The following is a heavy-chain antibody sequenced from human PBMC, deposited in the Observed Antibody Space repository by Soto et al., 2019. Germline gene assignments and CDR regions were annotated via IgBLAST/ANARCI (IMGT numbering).Heavy chain of an antibody. D-gene: IGHD3-10*01. CDR3: AKRGPPGYYGSGSYHYFDY. CDR1: GFTFSSYA. CDR2: ISDSGGST. J-gene: IGHJ4*02. V-gene: IGHV3-23*01. Sequence: GGSLRLSCAASGFTFSSYAMSWVRQAPGKGLEWVSAISDSGGSTYYADSVKGRFTISRDNSKNTLYLQMNSLRAEDTAVYYCAKRGPPGYYGSGSYHYFDYCGQGTLVTVSS.